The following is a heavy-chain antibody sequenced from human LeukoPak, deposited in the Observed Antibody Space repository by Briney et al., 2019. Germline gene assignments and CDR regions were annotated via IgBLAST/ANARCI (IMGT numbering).Heavy chain of an antibody. CDR1: GFTFSSYG. CDR3: AKRGSSGGHDAFDI. Sequence: GGSLRLSCAASGFTFSSYGMHWVRQAPGKGLEGVAFIRYDGSNKYYADSVKGRFTISRDNSKNTLYLQMNSLRSEDTAVYYCAKRGSSGGHDAFDIWGQGTMVTVSS. J-gene: IGHJ3*02. V-gene: IGHV3-30*02. CDR2: IRYDGSNK. D-gene: IGHD6-6*01.